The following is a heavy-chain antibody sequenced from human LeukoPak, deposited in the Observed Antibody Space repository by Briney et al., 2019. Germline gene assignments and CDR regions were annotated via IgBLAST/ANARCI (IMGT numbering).Heavy chain of an antibody. CDR1: GFTFSSYA. CDR2: ISGSGTSS. CDR3: AKDWDPYGDHPDAEYYFDY. Sequence: PGGSLRLSCAASGFTFSSYAMSWVRQAPGKGLEWVSGISGSGTSSYYADSVKGRFTISRDNSKNTLFLQMKSLRAEDTAVYYCAKDWDPYGDHPDAEYYFDYWGQGTLVTVSS. D-gene: IGHD4-17*01. J-gene: IGHJ4*02. V-gene: IGHV3-23*01.